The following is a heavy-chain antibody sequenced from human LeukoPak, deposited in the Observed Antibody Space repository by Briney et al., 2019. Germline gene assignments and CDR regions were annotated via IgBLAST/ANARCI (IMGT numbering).Heavy chain of an antibody. CDR2: ISGSGGST. CDR3: AKAYSSSWYEDGMDV. D-gene: IGHD6-13*01. CDR1: GFTFDDYG. J-gene: IGHJ6*02. V-gene: IGHV3-23*01. Sequence: GGSLILSCAASGFTFDDYGMSWVRQAPGKGLEWVSAISGSGGSTYYADSVKGRFTISRDDSKNTLYLQMNSLRAEDTAVYYCAKAYSSSWYEDGMDVWGQGTTVTVSS.